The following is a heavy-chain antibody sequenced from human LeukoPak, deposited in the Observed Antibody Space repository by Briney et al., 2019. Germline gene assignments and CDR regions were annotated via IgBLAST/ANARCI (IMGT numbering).Heavy chain of an antibody. Sequence: SETLSLTCTVSGAAISRSSHYWGWIRQPPGKGLEWIGSIYYSGRTYYNPSLKSRVTISVDTSKNQFSLKLSSVTAADTAVYYCASATLRCSGGSCYEMDVWGKGTTVTVSS. CDR1: GAAISRSSHY. CDR2: IYYSGRT. D-gene: IGHD2-15*01. CDR3: ASATLRCSGGSCYEMDV. V-gene: IGHV4-39*07. J-gene: IGHJ6*04.